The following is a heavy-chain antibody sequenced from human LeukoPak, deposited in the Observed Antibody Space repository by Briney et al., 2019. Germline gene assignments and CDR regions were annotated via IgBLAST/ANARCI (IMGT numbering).Heavy chain of an antibody. V-gene: IGHV3-7*01. J-gene: IGHJ4*02. Sequence: TGGSLRLSCAASGLSFSSFWMSWVRQAPGKGLEWVANIKQDGSEKYYVDSVKGRFTISRDNAKDSLYLQMNSLRAEDTAVYYCVRDRTLSDYWGKGTLVTVSS. CDR3: VRDRTLSDY. D-gene: IGHD1/OR15-1a*01. CDR2: IKQDGSEK. CDR1: GLSFSSFW.